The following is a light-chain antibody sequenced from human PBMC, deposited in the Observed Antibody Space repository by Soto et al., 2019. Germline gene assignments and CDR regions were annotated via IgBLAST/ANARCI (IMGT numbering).Light chain of an antibody. Sequence: EIVLTQSPGTLSLSPGERATLSCRASQSVSSSYLAWYQQTPGQAPRLLIYGASSRATGIPDRFSGSGSGTDFTLTISRLEPEDFAVYYCQQYGSSNRFTFGPGTKVDIK. CDR3: QQYGSSNRFT. CDR1: QSVSSSY. CDR2: GAS. J-gene: IGKJ3*01. V-gene: IGKV3-20*01.